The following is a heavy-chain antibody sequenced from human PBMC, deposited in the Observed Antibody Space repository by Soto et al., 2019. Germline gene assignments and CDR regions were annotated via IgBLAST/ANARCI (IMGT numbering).Heavy chain of an antibody. CDR2: INPNSGGT. CDR1: GYTFTGYY. J-gene: IGHJ4*02. V-gene: IGHV1-2*04. CDR3: ARGVSSRIAAAGTEYHY. D-gene: IGHD6-13*01. Sequence: QVQLVQSGAEVKKPGASVKVSCKASGYTFTGYYMHWVRQAPGQGLEWMGWINPNSGGTNDAQKFQGWVTMTRDTSINTAYMELSRLRSDATAVYYCARGVSSRIAAAGTEYHYWGQGTLVTVSS.